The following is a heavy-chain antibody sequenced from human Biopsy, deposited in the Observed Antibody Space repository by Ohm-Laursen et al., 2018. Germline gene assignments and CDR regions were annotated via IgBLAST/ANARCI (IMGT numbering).Heavy chain of an antibody. CDR3: ARDPIVGSKADGMDV. CDR1: GFTFSIYA. Sequence: SLRLSCAASGFTFSIYAMHWVRQAPGKGLEWVAIIWYDGSSEYYADSVKGRFTISRDNSKNTVYLQMNSLRVEDTAVYYCARDPIVGSKADGMDVWGQGTTVTVSS. V-gene: IGHV3-33*01. CDR2: IWYDGSSE. J-gene: IGHJ6*02. D-gene: IGHD1-26*01.